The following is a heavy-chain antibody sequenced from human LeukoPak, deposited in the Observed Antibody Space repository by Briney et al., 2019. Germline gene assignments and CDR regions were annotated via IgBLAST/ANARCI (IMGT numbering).Heavy chain of an antibody. V-gene: IGHV3-20*01. J-gene: IGHJ4*02. D-gene: IGHD6-13*01. CDR3: ARGGGSSWYWRSDY. CDR1: GFTFDNYG. CDR2: INWNGGST. Sequence: GGSLRLSCPASGFTFDNYGMNWVRQAPGKGLEWVSGINWNGGSTGYADSVKGRFTISRDNAKNSLYLQMNSLRAEDTALYHCARGGGSSWYWRSDYWGQGTLVTVSS.